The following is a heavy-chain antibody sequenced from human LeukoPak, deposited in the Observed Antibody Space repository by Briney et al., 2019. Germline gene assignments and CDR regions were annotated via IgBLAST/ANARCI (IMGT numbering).Heavy chain of an antibody. D-gene: IGHD2-15*01. V-gene: IGHV4-59*04. J-gene: IGHJ4*02. CDR3: AKVGYCDAGPCYFDS. CDR2: MFHSGNT. Sequence: SETLSLTCTVSGGSISYYYWSWIRQSPGKGLEWIGTMFHSGNTYYNPSLNSRVTLSVDTSKNQFSLELNSVTAADTAVYYCAKVGYCDAGPCYFDSWGQGTLVTVSS. CDR1: GGSISYYY.